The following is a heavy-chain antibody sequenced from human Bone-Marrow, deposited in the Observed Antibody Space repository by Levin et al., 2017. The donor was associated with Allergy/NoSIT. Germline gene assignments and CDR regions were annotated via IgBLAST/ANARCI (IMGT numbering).Heavy chain of an antibody. J-gene: IGHJ4*02. V-gene: IGHV3-21*01. Sequence: LSLTCAASGFTFSSYSMNWVRQAPGKGLEWVSSISSSSSYIYYADSVKGRFTISRDNAKNSLYLQMNSLRAEDTAVYYCARDRGYSGYDLGVFDYWGQGTLVTVSS. D-gene: IGHD5-12*01. CDR3: ARDRGYSGYDLGVFDY. CDR1: GFTFSSYS. CDR2: ISSSSSYI.